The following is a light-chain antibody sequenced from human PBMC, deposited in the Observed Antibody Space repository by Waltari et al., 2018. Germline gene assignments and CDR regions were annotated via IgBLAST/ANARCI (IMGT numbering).Light chain of an antibody. V-gene: IGLV2-14*03. CDR3: CSFTATHTLL. J-gene: IGLJ2*01. CDR2: DVT. CDR1: NNDVGASKF. Sequence: QSALTQPASVSGSPGQSITISCTGTNNDVGASKFVSWYQQPPGRAPQLLIYDVTERPSGISYRFSGSKSANTASLTISGLLPEDEAIYYCCSFTATHTLLFGGGTTVT.